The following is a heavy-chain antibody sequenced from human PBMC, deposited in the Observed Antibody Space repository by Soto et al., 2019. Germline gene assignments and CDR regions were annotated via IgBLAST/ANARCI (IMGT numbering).Heavy chain of an antibody. D-gene: IGHD2-15*01. CDR1: GFTFANYA. V-gene: IGHV3-23*01. J-gene: IGHJ4*02. CDR3: TKRLPHYFDD. Sequence: GGSLRLSCAASGFTFANYAMAWVRQAPGKGLEWVSLITGSTFDTKTADSVKGRFIVSRDDSRNTLYLQMNSLRPEDTAVYYCTKRLPHYFDDWGQGTLVTVSS. CDR2: ITGSTFDT.